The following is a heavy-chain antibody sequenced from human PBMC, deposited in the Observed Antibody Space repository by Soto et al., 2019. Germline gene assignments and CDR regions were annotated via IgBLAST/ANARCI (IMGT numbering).Heavy chain of an antibody. V-gene: IGHV1-18*01. CDR1: GYTFTSYG. J-gene: IGHJ2*01. D-gene: IGHD2-8*01. CDR2: ISAYNGNT. CDR3: ARDPILTNSPASPVNWYFDF. Sequence: QVQLVQSGAEVKKPGASVKVSCKASGYTFTSYGISGVRQAPGQGLEWMGWISAYNGNTNYAQKFQGRVTMTTDTSTSTAHMELRSLRSDDTAVYYCARDPILTNSPASPVNWYFDFWGRGTLVAVSS.